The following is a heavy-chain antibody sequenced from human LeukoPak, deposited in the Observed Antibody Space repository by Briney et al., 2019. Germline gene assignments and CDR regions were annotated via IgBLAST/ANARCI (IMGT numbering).Heavy chain of an antibody. D-gene: IGHD2-8*01. J-gene: IGHJ4*02. Sequence: ASVKVSCKASGGTFSSYAISWVRQAPGQGLEWMGGIISIFGTANYAQKFQGRVTITADESTSTAYMELSSLRSEDTAVYYCARGSLCTNGVCLLGFDYWGQGTLVTVSS. CDR2: IISIFGTA. CDR1: GGTFSSYA. V-gene: IGHV1-69*13. CDR3: ARGSLCTNGVCLLGFDY.